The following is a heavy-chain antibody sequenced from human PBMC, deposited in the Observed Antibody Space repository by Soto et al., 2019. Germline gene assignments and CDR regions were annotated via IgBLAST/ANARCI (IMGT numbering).Heavy chain of an antibody. D-gene: IGHD6-19*01. CDR3: ARAFVSEGSSGPGLDP. CDR1: GGCNCRYQ. V-gene: IGHV4-59*01. CDR2: IYYSGST. Sequence: PSQTLSLSCARRGGCNCRYQWWPYRQPPGKGLEWIGYIYYSGSTNYNPSLKSRVTISVDTSKNQFSLKLSSVTAADTAVYYCARAFVSEGSSGPGLDPWGQGTLVTVSS. J-gene: IGHJ5*02.